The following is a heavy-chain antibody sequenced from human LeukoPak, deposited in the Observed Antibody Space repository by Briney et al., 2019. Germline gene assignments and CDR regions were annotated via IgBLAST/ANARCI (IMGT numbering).Heavy chain of an antibody. Sequence: ASVKVSCKAPGGTFSSSGISWVRQAPGQGLEWLGGILPFFTSNYAQKFQGRVTITADESTSTAYLELSSLRSEDTAVYYCARDRAVAGPFDYWGQGTLVTVSS. V-gene: IGHV1-69*13. D-gene: IGHD6-19*01. CDR3: ARDRAVAGPFDY. CDR2: ILPFFTS. CDR1: GGTFSSSG. J-gene: IGHJ4*02.